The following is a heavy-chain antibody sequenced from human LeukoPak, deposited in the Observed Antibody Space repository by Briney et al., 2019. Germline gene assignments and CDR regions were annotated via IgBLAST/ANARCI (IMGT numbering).Heavy chain of an antibody. V-gene: IGHV3-48*01. CDR3: ASLYSYGHTN. CDR1: GFTFSSYS. J-gene: IGHJ4*02. CDR2: ISRSSGTI. D-gene: IGHD5-18*01. Sequence: GGSLRLSCAASGFTFSSYSRNWGRQAPGKGLEWVSYISRSSGTIYYADSVKGRFTISRDNAKNSLYLQMNILRAEDTAVYYCASLYSYGHTNWGQGTLVTVPS.